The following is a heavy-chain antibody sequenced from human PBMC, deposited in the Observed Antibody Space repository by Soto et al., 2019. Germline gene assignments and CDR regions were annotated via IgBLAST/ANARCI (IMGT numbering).Heavy chain of an antibody. Sequence: EVQLLESGGGLVQPGGSLRLSCAASGFTFSSYAMSWVRQAPGKGLEWVSAISGSGGSTYYADSVKGRFTISRDNSNNTLYLQMNSLRAEDTAVYYCAKTLLGWNDGEGAFDIWGQGTIVTVSS. CDR2: ISGSGGST. D-gene: IGHD1-1*01. CDR3: AKTLLGWNDGEGAFDI. CDR1: GFTFSSYA. V-gene: IGHV3-23*01. J-gene: IGHJ3*02.